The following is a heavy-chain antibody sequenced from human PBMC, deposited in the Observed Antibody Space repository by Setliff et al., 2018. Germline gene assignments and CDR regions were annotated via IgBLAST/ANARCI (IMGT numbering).Heavy chain of an antibody. D-gene: IGHD3-3*01. CDR1: GGTFSSYD. V-gene: IGHV1-8*02. CDR3: ARDWSGYSVFDY. J-gene: IGHJ4*02. Sequence: ASVKVSCKASGGTFSSYDINWVRQATGQGLEWMGGMNPNNGNTGYAQKFQGRVTMTRNTSISTAYMELSSLKSEDTAMYYCARDWSGYSVFDYWGQGSLVTVSS. CDR2: MNPNNGNT.